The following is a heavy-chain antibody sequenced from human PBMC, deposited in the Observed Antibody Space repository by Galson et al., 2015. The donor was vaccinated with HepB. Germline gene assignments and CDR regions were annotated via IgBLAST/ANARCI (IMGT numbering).Heavy chain of an antibody. V-gene: IGHV1-24*01. D-gene: IGHD6-13*01. Sequence: SVKVSCKVSGYTLTELPMHWVRQAPGKGLEWMGGFDPEDGETIYAQKFQGRVTMTEDTSTDTAYMELSSLRSEDTAVYYCATDKARYSSSSIYYYGMDVWGQGTTVTVSS. CDR1: GYTLTELP. CDR2: FDPEDGET. J-gene: IGHJ6*02. CDR3: ATDKARYSSSSIYYYGMDV.